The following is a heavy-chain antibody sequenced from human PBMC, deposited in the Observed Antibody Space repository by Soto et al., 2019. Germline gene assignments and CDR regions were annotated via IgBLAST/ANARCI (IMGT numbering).Heavy chain of an antibody. CDR2: IWYDGSDQ. CDR1: GFTFSSYG. D-gene: IGHD6-19*01. V-gene: IGHV3-33*01. CDR3: ARDSSGIFDF. J-gene: IGHJ4*02. Sequence: QVQLVESGGGVVQTGRSLRLSCAASGFTFSSYGMHWVRQTPGKGLEWVAIIWYDGSDQDYAESVRGRFTISRDNSKNTVFLQMNSLRAEDTAVYYCARDSSGIFDFWGQGTLVTVSS.